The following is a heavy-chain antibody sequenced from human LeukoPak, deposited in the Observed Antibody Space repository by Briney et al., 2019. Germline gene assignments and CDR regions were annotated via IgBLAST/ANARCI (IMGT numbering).Heavy chain of an antibody. D-gene: IGHD4-17*01. CDR3: AKDRYGDYVYFDY. CDR1: GFTFSSYG. CDR2: IRYDGSNK. V-gene: IGHV3-30*02. Sequence: GGSLRLSCAASGFTFSSYGMHWVRQAPGKGLEWVAFIRYDGSNKYYADSVKGRFTISRDNSKNTLYLQMNSLRAEDTAVYYCAKDRYGDYVYFDYWGQGTLVTVSS. J-gene: IGHJ4*02.